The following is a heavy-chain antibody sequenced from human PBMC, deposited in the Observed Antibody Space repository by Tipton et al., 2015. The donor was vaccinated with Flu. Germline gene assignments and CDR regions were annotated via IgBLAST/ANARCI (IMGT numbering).Heavy chain of an antibody. D-gene: IGHD3-3*01. V-gene: IGHV4-34*01. CDR3: ARGLRFLEWLS. J-gene: IGHJ5*02. Sequence: TLSLTCTVSGGSISSYYWSWIRQPPGKGLEWIGEINHSGSTNYNPSLKSRVTISVDTSKNQFSLKLSSVTAADTAVYYCARGLRFLEWLSWGQGTLVTVSS. CDR2: INHSGST. CDR1: GGSISSYY.